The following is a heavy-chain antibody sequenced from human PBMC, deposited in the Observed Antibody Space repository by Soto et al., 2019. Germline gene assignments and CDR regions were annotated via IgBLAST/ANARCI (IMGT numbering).Heavy chain of an antibody. Sequence: ASVKVSCKASGYTFTEFGISWVRQAPGQGLEWMGWITAYNGKTYYAQKFQGRVTMTTDTSTSTAYMDLGSLTSDDTAVYYCARYGCSTSSRYGPDDWGPGTLVNLSS. D-gene: IGHD2-2*01. CDR2: ITAYNGKT. CDR1: GYTFTEFG. V-gene: IGHV1-18*01. J-gene: IGHJ4*02. CDR3: ARYGCSTSSRYGPDD.